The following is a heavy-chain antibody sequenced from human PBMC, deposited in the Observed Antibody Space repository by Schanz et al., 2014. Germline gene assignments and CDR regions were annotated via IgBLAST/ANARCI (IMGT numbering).Heavy chain of an antibody. CDR2: IRSKTHGGTT. D-gene: IGHD2-8*01. Sequence: EVQLVESGGGLVQPGRSLRLSCTGSGFTFGDYAMSWVRQAPGKGLEWVGFIRSKTHGGTTEYAASVKGRFSISRDDSKSTAYLQMNSLRAEDTAVYYCARAGCINGACKYGMDVWGQGTTVTVSS. CDR3: ARAGCINGACKYGMDV. J-gene: IGHJ6*02. V-gene: IGHV3-49*04. CDR1: GFTFGDYA.